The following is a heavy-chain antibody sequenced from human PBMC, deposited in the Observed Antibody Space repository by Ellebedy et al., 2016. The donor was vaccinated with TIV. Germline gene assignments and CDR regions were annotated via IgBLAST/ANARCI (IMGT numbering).Heavy chain of an antibody. J-gene: IGHJ4*02. CDR2: ITAYNGNT. D-gene: IGHD3-22*01. V-gene: IGHV1-18*04. CDR1: GYIFTIYG. Sequence: ASVKVSCKASGYIFTIYGINWVRQAPGQGLEWMGWITAYNGNTKYAQKFQGRVPMTTDTSTSTAYMELRSLRYDDTALYYCARDLVHFESRGYYSEYWGQGTLVTVSS. CDR3: ARDLVHFESRGYYSEY.